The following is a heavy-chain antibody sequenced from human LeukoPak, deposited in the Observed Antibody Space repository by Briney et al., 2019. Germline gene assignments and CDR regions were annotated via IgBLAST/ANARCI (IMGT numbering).Heavy chain of an antibody. D-gene: IGHD3-16*01. CDR1: GYTFTGYY. Sequence: GASVKVSCKASGYTFTGYYMHWVRQAPGQGLEWMGWINPNSGGTNYAQKFQGWVTMTRDTSISTAYMELSRLRSDDTAVYYCARGERVITFGGVTGAVGNYYYYGMDVWGQGTTVTVSS. V-gene: IGHV1-2*04. CDR3: ARGERVITFGGVTGAVGNYYYYGMDV. J-gene: IGHJ6*02. CDR2: INPNSGGT.